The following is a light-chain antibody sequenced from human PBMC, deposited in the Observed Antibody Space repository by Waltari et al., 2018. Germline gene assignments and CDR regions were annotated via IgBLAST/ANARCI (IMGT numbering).Light chain of an antibody. CDR3: QQYYSTFALT. J-gene: IGKJ4*01. CDR2: AAS. Sequence: DIQMTQSPSSLSASLGDRVTITCRASQGISNSLAWYQQKPGKAPKLLLYAASRLESGVPSRFSGSGSVTDYTLTISSLQPEDFATYYCQQYYSTFALTFGGGTKVEIK. V-gene: IGKV1-NL1*01. CDR1: QGISNS.